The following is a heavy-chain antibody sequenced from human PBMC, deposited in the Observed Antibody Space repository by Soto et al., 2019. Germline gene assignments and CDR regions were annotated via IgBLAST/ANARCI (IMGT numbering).Heavy chain of an antibody. V-gene: IGHV3-48*02. CDR3: ARGDSSGYHYHYYYGMDV. CDR2: ISSSSSTI. J-gene: IGHJ6*02. CDR1: GFTFSSYS. Sequence: PGGSLRLSCAASGFTFSSYSMNWVRQAPGMGLEWVSYISSSSSTIYYADSVKGRFTISRDNAKNSLYLQMNSLRDEDTAVYYCARGDSSGYHYHYYYGMDVWGQGTTVTVSS. D-gene: IGHD3-22*01.